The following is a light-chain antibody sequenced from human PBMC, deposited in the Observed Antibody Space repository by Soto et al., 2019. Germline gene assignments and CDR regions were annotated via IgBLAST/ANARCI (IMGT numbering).Light chain of an antibody. CDR2: GAS. J-gene: IGKJ1*01. Sequence: EIVMTQSPATLSVSPGDRATLSCRASQTINNNLAWYQQKPGQAPRLLVYGASTRATGIPVRFSGSGSGTDFTLSISSLQSEDFADYYCQHYNNWPPGWTFGQGTKVEIK. CDR1: QTINNN. V-gene: IGKV3-15*01. CDR3: QHYNNWPPGWT.